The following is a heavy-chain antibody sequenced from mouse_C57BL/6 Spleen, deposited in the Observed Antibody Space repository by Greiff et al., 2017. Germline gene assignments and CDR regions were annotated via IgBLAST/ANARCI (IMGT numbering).Heavy chain of an antibody. Sequence: EVQGVESGGDLVKPGGSLKLSCAASGFTFSSYGMSWVRQTPDKRLEWVATISSGGSYTYYPDSVKGRFTISRDNAKNTLYLQMSSLKSEDTAMYYCARPIYYYGSEGSYFDDWGQGTTLTVSS. D-gene: IGHD1-1*01. V-gene: IGHV5-6*01. J-gene: IGHJ2*01. CDR2: ISSGGSYT. CDR1: GFTFSSYG. CDR3: ARPIYYYGSEGSYFDD.